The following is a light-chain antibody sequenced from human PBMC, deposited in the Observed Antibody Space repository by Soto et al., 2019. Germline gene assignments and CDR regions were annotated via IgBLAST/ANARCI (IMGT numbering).Light chain of an antibody. J-gene: IGLJ1*01. CDR3: SSYAATVYV. CDR1: SSDVGGYNF. Sequence: QSALTQPPSASGSPGQSVTISCTGTSSDVGGYNFVSWFQQHPGKVPKLIMYEVSKRPSGVPDRFSGSKSGNTASLTVSGLQADDEADYSCSSYAATVYVFGTGTKVTVL. V-gene: IGLV2-8*01. CDR2: EVS.